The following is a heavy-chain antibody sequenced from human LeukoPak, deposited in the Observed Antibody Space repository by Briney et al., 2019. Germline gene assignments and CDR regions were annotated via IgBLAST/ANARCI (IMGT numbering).Heavy chain of an antibody. CDR1: GDSVSSNSAA. V-gene: IGHV6-1*01. J-gene: IGHJ6*03. CDR2: TYYRSKWYN. Sequence: SQTLSLTCAISGDSVSSNSAAWTWIRQSPSRGLEWLGRTYYRSKWYNDYEVSVQSRITINPDTSKNQFSLQLNSVTPEDTAVYYCARGRVTTIANYYYYYIDVWGKGATVTVSS. CDR3: ARGRVTTIANYYYYYIDV. D-gene: IGHD4-17*01.